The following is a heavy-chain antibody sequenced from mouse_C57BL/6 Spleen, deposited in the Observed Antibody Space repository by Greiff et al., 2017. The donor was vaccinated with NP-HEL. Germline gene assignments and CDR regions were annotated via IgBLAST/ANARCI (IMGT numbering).Heavy chain of an antibody. CDR3: TTGNYGSSSYYFDY. J-gene: IGHJ2*01. V-gene: IGHV14-4*01. CDR2: IDPENGDT. CDR1: GFNIKDDY. D-gene: IGHD1-1*01. Sequence: VQLQQSGAELVRPGASVKLSCTASGFNIKDDYMHWVKQRPEQGLEWIGWIDPENGDTEYASKFQGKATITADTSSNTAYLQLSSLTSEDTAVYYCTTGNYGSSSYYFDYWGQGTTLTVSS.